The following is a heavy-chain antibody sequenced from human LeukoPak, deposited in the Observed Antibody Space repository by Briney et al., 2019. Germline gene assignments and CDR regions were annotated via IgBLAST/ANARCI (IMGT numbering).Heavy chain of an antibody. J-gene: IGHJ4*02. CDR2: INHSGST. D-gene: IGHD3-22*01. Sequence: SETLSLTCTVSGGSISSYYWSWIRQPPGKGLEWIGEINHSGSTNYNPSLKSRVTISVDTSKNQFSLKLSSVTAADTAVYYCAREGYYDSSGYLDYWGQGTLVTVSS. V-gene: IGHV4-34*01. CDR1: GGSISSYY. CDR3: AREGYYDSSGYLDY.